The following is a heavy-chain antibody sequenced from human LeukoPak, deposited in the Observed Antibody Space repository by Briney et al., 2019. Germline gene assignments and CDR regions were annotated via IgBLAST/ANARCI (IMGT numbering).Heavy chain of an antibody. CDR2: ISWNSGSI. J-gene: IGHJ4*02. CDR3: AKDTSYYFDY. V-gene: IGHV3-9*01. Sequence: SGRSLRLSCAASGFTFDDYAMHWVRQAPGKGLEWVSGISWNSGSIGYADSVKGRFTISRDNAKNSLYLQMNSLRAEDTAVYYCAKDTSYYFDYWGQGTLVTVSS. CDR1: GFTFDDYA.